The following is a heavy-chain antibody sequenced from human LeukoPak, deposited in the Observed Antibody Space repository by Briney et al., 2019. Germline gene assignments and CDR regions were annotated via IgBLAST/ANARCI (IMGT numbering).Heavy chain of an antibody. J-gene: IGHJ4*02. Sequence: GGSLRLSCAASGFTFSSYAMHWVRQAPGKGLEYVPAISSNGGSTYYADSVKGRFTISRDNSKNTLYLQMSSLRAEDTAVYYCVITSATGPLDYWGQGTLVTVSS. D-gene: IGHD6-6*01. CDR3: VITSATGPLDY. CDR1: GFTFSSYA. CDR2: ISSNGGST. V-gene: IGHV3-64D*09.